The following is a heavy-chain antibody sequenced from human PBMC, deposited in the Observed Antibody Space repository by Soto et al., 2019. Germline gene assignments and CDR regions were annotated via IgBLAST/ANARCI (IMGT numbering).Heavy chain of an antibody. CDR1: GFTFSSYA. CDR2: ISGNGADT. Sequence: PGGSLRLSCAASGFTFSSYAMSWVRQAPGKGLEWVSAISGNGADTSYADSVRGRFTISRDNAKNSLYLQMNSLRAEDTAVYYCAGDKFERVRYDSSGYYPFDYWGQGTLVTVSS. D-gene: IGHD3-22*01. J-gene: IGHJ4*02. CDR3: AGDKFERVRYDSSGYYPFDY. V-gene: IGHV3-23*01.